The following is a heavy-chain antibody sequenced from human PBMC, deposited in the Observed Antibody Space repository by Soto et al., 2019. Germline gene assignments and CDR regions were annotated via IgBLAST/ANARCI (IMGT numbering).Heavy chain of an antibody. CDR2: IWYDGSNK. Sequence: WVRQAPGKGLEWVAVIWYDGSNKYYADSVKGRFTISRDNSKNTLYLQMNSLRAEDTAVYYCASGVDYSPYYYYGMDVWGQGTTVTVSS. J-gene: IGHJ6*02. D-gene: IGHD4-4*01. CDR3: ASGVDYSPYYYYGMDV. V-gene: IGHV3-33*01.